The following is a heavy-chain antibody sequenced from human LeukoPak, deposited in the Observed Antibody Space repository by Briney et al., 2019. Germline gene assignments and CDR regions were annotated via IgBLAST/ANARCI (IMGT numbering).Heavy chain of an antibody. Sequence: GGSLRLSCAVSGLTFSIYGMHWVRQAPGKGLEWVSSISSSSSYIYYADSVKGRFTISRDNAKNSLYLQMNSLRAEDTVVYYCAKDTPLCYFDYWGQGTLVTVSS. CDR3: AKDTPLCYFDY. J-gene: IGHJ4*02. V-gene: IGHV3-21*01. D-gene: IGHD3-16*01. CDR1: GLTFSIYG. CDR2: ISSSSSYI.